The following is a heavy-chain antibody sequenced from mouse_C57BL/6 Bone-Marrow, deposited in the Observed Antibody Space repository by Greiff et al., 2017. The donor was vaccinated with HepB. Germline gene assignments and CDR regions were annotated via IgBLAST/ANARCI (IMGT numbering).Heavy chain of an antibody. CDR2: IVPNCGGT. D-gene: IGHD2-5*01. J-gene: IGHJ1*03. CDR3: ARGCSNSPTEYFDV. Sequence: QVPLQPPGAALVLPWASVLLSCQASVYPFPCYCMPWVLLRPGRVLEWIGMIVPNCGGTKYNEKFKSKATLTVDKPSSTAYMELSSLTSEDSAVYYWARGCSNSPTEYFDVWGTGTTVTVSS. V-gene: IGHV1-72*01. CDR1: VYPFPCYC.